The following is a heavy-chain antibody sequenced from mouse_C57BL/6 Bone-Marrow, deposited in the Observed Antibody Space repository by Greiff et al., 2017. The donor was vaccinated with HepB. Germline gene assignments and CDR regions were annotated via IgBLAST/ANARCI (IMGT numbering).Heavy chain of an antibody. Sequence: QVQLQQSDAELVKPGASVKISCKVSGYTFTDHTIHWMKQRPEQGLEWIGYIYPRDGSTKYNEKFKGKATLTADKSSSTAYMELRSLTSEDSAVYFCARIDYYGSRGAYWGQGTLVTVSA. V-gene: IGHV1-78*01. CDR2: IYPRDGST. CDR1: GYTFTDHT. D-gene: IGHD1-1*01. J-gene: IGHJ3*01. CDR3: ARIDYYGSRGAY.